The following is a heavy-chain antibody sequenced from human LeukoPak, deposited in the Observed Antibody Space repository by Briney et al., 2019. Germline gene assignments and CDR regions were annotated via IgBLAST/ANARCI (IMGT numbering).Heavy chain of an antibody. V-gene: IGHV4-59*12. Sequence: SETLSLTCSVSGDSISSYYWSWIRQPPGKGLEWIGYIYYRGSTNYNSSLKSRVTISVDTSKNQFSLNLSSVTAADTAVYYCARDDSVVVPAAMPYYYYGMDVWGQGTTVTVSS. CDR3: ARDDSVVVPAAMPYYYYGMDV. CDR2: IYYRGST. D-gene: IGHD2-2*01. J-gene: IGHJ6*02. CDR1: GDSISSYY.